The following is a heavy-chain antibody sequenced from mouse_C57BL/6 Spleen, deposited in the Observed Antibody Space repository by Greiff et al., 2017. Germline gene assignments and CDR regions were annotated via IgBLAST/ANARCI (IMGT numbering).Heavy chain of an antibody. CDR3: ARHNYYGSSFDY. Sequence: EVNLVESGGGLVKPGGSLKLSCAASGFTFSSYTMSWVRQTPEKRLEWVATISGGGGNTYYPDSVKGRSTISRDNAKNTLYLQMSSLRSEDTALYYCARHNYYGSSFDYWGQGTTLTVSS. J-gene: IGHJ2*01. CDR1: GFTFSSYT. D-gene: IGHD1-1*01. V-gene: IGHV5-9*01. CDR2: ISGGGGNT.